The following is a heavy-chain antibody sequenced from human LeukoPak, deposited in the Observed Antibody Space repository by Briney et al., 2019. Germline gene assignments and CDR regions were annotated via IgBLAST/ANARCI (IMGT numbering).Heavy chain of an antibody. D-gene: IGHD3-22*01. J-gene: IGHJ4*02. CDR1: GGSFSGYY. CDR3: ARRTITMIVVVKGPFDY. CDR2: INHSGST. V-gene: IGHV4-34*01. Sequence: PSETLSLTCAVYGGSFSGYYWSWIRQPPGKGLEWIGEINHSGSTNYNPSLKSRVTISVDTSKNQFSLKLSSVTAADTAVYYCARRTITMIVVVKGPFDYWGQGTLVTVSS.